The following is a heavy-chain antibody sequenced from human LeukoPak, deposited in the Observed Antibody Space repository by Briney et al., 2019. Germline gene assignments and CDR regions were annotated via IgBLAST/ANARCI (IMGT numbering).Heavy chain of an antibody. V-gene: IGHV4-4*07. Sequence: SETLSLTCTVSGGSISSYYWSWIRQPAGKGLEWIGRIYTSGSTNYNPSLESRVTMSVDTSKNQFSLKLSSVTAADTAVYYCARWGGLRFELAYFDYWGQGTLVTVSS. CDR2: IYTSGST. D-gene: IGHD3-3*01. CDR1: GGSISSYY. J-gene: IGHJ4*02. CDR3: ARWGGLRFELAYFDY.